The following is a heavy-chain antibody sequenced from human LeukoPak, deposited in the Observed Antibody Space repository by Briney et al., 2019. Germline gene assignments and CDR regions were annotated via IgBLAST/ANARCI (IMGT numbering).Heavy chain of an antibody. V-gene: IGHV4-4*07. CDR3: ARRCQGPEVGIAVAGTGYYYYGMDV. CDR1: GGSISSYY. Sequence: SETLSLTCTVSGGSISSYYWSWIRQPAGKGLEWIGRIYTSGSTNYNPSLKSRVTMSVDTSKNQFSLKLSSVTAADTAVYYCARRCQGPEVGIAVAGTGYYYYGMDVWGQGTTVTVSS. CDR2: IYTSGST. J-gene: IGHJ6*02. D-gene: IGHD6-19*01.